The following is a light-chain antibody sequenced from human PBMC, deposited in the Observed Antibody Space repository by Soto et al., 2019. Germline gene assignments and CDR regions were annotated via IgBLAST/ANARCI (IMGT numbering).Light chain of an antibody. J-gene: IGKJ1*01. CDR1: QGISNY. CDR2: AAS. CDR3: QXYXSAPWT. Sequence: DLQMTQSPSSLSASVGDRVTITCRASQGISNYLAWYQQKPGKVPKLLIYAASTLQSGVPSRFSGSGSGTDFTLTISSLQPEDVAXXYXQXYXSAPWTFGQGTKVEIK. V-gene: IGKV1-27*01.